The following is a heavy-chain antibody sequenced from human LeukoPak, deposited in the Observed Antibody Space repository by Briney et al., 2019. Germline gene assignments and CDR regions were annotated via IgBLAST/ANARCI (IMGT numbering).Heavy chain of an antibody. CDR3: ARLNLLAYCGGDCYSPPYYFDY. V-gene: IGHV4-31*03. J-gene: IGHJ4*02. CDR1: GGSISTGGYY. CDR2: IYYSGST. D-gene: IGHD2-21*02. Sequence: SETLSLTCTVSGGSISTGGYYWSWIRQHPGKGVEWIGYIYYSGSTYYNPSLKSRVTIPVDTSKNQFSLKLSSVTAADTAVYYCARLNLLAYCGGDCYSPPYYFDYWGQGTLVTVSS.